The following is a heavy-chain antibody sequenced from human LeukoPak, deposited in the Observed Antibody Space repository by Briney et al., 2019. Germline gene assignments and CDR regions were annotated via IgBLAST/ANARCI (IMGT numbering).Heavy chain of an antibody. CDR1: AGSITSHDYY. V-gene: IGHV4-30-4*01. Sequence: SETLSLTCTVSAGSITSHDYYWSWIRQAPGKGLEWIGYTHNSGSTFYNPSLKSRFTISVDTSKNQFSLKVRSVTATDTAVYYCAREGHDFWSGSRGWFDPWGPGTLVTVSS. CDR2: THNSGST. J-gene: IGHJ5*02. D-gene: IGHD3-3*01. CDR3: AREGHDFWSGSRGWFDP.